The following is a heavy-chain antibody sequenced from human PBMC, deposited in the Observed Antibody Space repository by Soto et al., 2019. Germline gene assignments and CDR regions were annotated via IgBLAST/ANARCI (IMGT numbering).Heavy chain of an antibody. J-gene: IGHJ3*02. CDR1: GYTLTELS. CDR2: FDPEDGET. Sequence: ASVKVSCKVSGYTLTELSMQWVRQAPGKGLEWMGGFDPEDGETIYAQKFQGRVTMTEDTSTDTAYMELSSLRSEDTAVYYCATLTTCSSTSCYDTGAFDIWGQGTMVTVSS. V-gene: IGHV1-24*01. CDR3: ATLTTCSSTSCYDTGAFDI. D-gene: IGHD2-2*01.